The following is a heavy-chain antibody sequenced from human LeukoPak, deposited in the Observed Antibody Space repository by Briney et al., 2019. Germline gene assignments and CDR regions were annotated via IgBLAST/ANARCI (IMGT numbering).Heavy chain of an antibody. CDR3: ARGRWLQYET. D-gene: IGHD5-24*01. V-gene: IGHV4-34*01. CDR1: GESFSGDY. CDR2: INQSGST. Sequence: NSSETLSLTCGVYGESFSGDYWSWIRQPPGKGREWIGEINQSGSTNYIPSLKSRATISVDTSKNQFSLKLISVTAADTAVYYCARGRWLQYETWGQGTLVTVSS. J-gene: IGHJ5*02.